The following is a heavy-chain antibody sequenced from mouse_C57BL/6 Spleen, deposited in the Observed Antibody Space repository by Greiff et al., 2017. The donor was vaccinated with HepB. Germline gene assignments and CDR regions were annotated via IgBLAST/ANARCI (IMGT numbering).Heavy chain of an antibody. CDR2: IYPGSGST. V-gene: IGHV1-55*01. CDR3: ARLDYDGYYVGYFDY. CDR1: GYTFTSYW. D-gene: IGHD2-3*01. J-gene: IGHJ2*01. Sequence: QVQLKQPGAELVKPGASVKMSCKASGYTFTSYWITWVKQRPGQGLEWIGDIYPGSGSTNYNEKFKSKATLTVDTSSSTAYMQLSSLTSEDSAVYYCARLDYDGYYVGYFDYWGQGTTLTVSS.